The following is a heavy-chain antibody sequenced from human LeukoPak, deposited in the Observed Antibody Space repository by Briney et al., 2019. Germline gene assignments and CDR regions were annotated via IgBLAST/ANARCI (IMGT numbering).Heavy chain of an antibody. Sequence: ASVKVSCKASGYTFTGYYIHWVRQAPGQGLEWMGWINPSSGGTNYAQKFQGRVTMTRDTPISTAYMELSRLRSDDTAVYYCARRSSSWYAFDIWGQGTMVTVSS. CDR2: INPSSGGT. CDR1: GYTFTGYY. D-gene: IGHD6-13*01. V-gene: IGHV1-2*02. CDR3: ARRSSSWYAFDI. J-gene: IGHJ3*02.